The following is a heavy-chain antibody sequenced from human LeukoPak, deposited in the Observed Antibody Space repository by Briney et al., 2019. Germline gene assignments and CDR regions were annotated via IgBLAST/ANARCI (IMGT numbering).Heavy chain of an antibody. D-gene: IGHD4-17*01. V-gene: IGHV3-11*01. J-gene: IGHJ4*02. CDR3: ARSSDYGDDVGY. CDR2: ISSSGSTI. Sequence: NSGGSLGLSCAASGFTFSDYYMSWIRQAPGKGLEWVSYISSSGSTIYYADSVKGRFTISRDNAKNSLYLQMNSLRAEDTAVYYCARSSDYGDDVGYWGQGTLVTVSS. CDR1: GFTFSDYY.